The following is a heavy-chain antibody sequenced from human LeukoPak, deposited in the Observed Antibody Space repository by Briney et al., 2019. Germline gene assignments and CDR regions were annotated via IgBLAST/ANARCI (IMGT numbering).Heavy chain of an antibody. J-gene: IGHJ6*02. CDR1: GFTFSSYG. D-gene: IGHD3-22*01. V-gene: IGHV3-33*01. CDR3: ARDYYDSSGYYPWYGMDV. Sequence: GGSLRLSCAASGFTFSSYGMHWVRQAPGKGLEWVAVIWYDGSNKYCADSVKGRFTISRDNSKNTLYLQMNSLRAEDTAVYYCARDYYDSSGYYPWYGMDVWGQGTTVTVSS. CDR2: IWYDGSNK.